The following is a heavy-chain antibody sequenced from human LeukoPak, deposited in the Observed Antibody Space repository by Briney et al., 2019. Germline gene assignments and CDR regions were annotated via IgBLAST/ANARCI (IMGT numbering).Heavy chain of an antibody. Sequence: GGSLRLSCAASGFTFSDYEMNWVRQAPGKGLEWVSHISTSGSIIHYADSVKGRFTISRDNSRTTLYLQMNSLRIEDTALYYCVKDNPLDYWGRGTLVIVSS. CDR1: GFTFSDYE. V-gene: IGHV3-48*03. CDR2: ISTSGSII. CDR3: VKDNPLDY. J-gene: IGHJ4*02.